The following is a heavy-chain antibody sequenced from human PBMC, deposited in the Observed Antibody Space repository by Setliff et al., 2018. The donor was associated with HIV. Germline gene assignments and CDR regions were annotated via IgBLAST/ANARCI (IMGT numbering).Heavy chain of an antibody. CDR1: GDSITNDDYY. V-gene: IGHV4-39*07. Sequence: SETLSLTCTVSGDSITNDDYYWGWIRQPPGKGLEWIAIIHYNGRTYYNPSLKSRVTVSVDTSKNQFSLQLNSVTPEDTAIYYCERVHEAQYGYRFDYWGQGILVTVSS. CDR2: IHYNGRT. CDR3: ERVHEAQYGYRFDY. J-gene: IGHJ4*02. D-gene: IGHD6-25*01.